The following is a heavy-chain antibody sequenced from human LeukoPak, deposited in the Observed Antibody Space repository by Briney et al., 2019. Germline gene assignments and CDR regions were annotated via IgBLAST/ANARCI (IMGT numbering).Heavy chain of an antibody. CDR2: IYYSGST. CDR1: GGSISSSSYY. Sequence: SETLSLTCTVSGGSISSSSYYWGWIRQPPGKGLEWIGSIYYSGSTYYNPSLKSRVTISVDTSKNQFSLKLSSVTAADTAVYYCARPSRSGWYERGAGWFDPWGQGTLVTVSS. J-gene: IGHJ5*02. CDR3: ARPSRSGWYERGAGWFDP. V-gene: IGHV4-39*01. D-gene: IGHD6-19*01.